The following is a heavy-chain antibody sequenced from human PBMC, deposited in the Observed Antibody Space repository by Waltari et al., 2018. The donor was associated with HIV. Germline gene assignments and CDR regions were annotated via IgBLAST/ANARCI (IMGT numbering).Heavy chain of an antibody. V-gene: IGHV4-38-2*01. J-gene: IGHJ4*02. CDR3: ARRPLNGYGDFAIDY. Sequence: QVQLQESGPGLVKPSETLSLTCAVSGYSISSGYYWGWIRQSPGKGLEWIGNIHHSGSTYYNPSLKSRVTISIDTSKNQFSRRLSSVTAADTAVFYCARRPLNGYGDFAIDYWGQGTLVTVSS. CDR2: IHHSGST. CDR1: GYSISSGYY. D-gene: IGHD3-10*01.